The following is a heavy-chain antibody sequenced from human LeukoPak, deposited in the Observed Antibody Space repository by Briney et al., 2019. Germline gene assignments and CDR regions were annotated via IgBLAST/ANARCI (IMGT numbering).Heavy chain of an antibody. Sequence: ESLKISCKGSGYSFTNYWIGWVRQMPGKGLEWMGIIYPGDSDTRYSPSFQGQVTVSADNSITTAYLQWSSLKASDTALYYCARHEDIEVVDYWGQGTLVTVSS. CDR3: ARHEDIEVVDY. V-gene: IGHV5-51*01. CDR1: GYSFTNYW. D-gene: IGHD2-15*01. J-gene: IGHJ4*02. CDR2: IYPGDSDT.